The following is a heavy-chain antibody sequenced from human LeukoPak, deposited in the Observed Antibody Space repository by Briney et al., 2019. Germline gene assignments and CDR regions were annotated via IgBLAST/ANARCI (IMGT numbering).Heavy chain of an antibody. D-gene: IGHD5-18*01. V-gene: IGHV1-69*13. CDR3: ARDRLLYSERTDNWYFDL. J-gene: IGHJ2*01. Sequence: SVKVSCKASGGTFSSYAISWVRQAPGQGLEWMGVIIPIFGTANYAQKFQGRVTITADESTSTAYMELSSQRSEDTAVYYCARDRLLYSERTDNWYFDLWGRGTLVTVSS. CDR1: GGTFSSYA. CDR2: IIPIFGTA.